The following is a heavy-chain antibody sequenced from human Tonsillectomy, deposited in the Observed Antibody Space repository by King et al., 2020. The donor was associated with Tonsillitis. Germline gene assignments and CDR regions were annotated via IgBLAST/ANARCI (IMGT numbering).Heavy chain of an antibody. CDR1: GFTFSRFG. CDR2: ISYDGSNK. CDR3: AKDVGNYSFYQNDGMDV. Sequence: VQLVESGGGVVQSGRSLRLSCAASGFTFSRFGMHWVRQAPGKGLEWVAVISYDGSNKYYTDSVKGRMTISRDNSKNTLFLQMNSLRAEDTAVYYCAKDVGNYSFYQNDGMDVWGQGTTVTVSS. D-gene: IGHD1-7*01. V-gene: IGHV3-30*18. J-gene: IGHJ6*02.